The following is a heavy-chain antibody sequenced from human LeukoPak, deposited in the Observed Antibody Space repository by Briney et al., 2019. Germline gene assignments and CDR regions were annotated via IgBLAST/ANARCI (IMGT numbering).Heavy chain of an antibody. D-gene: IGHD3-22*01. V-gene: IGHV1-18*01. CDR2: ISAYNGNT. CDR1: GYTFTSYG. Sequence: EASVSVSCTASGYTFTSYGISWVRQAPGQGLEWMGWISAYNGNTNYAQKLQGRVTMTTDTSTSTAYMELRSLRSDDTAVYYCARDEYYDSSGYPSFDYWGQGTLVTVSS. J-gene: IGHJ4*02. CDR3: ARDEYYDSSGYPSFDY.